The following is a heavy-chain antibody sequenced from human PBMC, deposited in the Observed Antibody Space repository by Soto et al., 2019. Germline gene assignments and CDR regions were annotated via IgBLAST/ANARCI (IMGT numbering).Heavy chain of an antibody. Sequence: ASVKVSCKASGYTFTGYYMHWVRQAPGQGLEWMGWINPNSGGTNYAQKFQGRVTMTRDTSISTAYTELSRLRSDDTAVYYCARDRRRYSSGWYVNWFDPWGQGTLVTVSS. CDR1: GYTFTGYY. V-gene: IGHV1-2*02. D-gene: IGHD6-19*01. CDR2: INPNSGGT. CDR3: ARDRRRYSSGWYVNWFDP. J-gene: IGHJ5*02.